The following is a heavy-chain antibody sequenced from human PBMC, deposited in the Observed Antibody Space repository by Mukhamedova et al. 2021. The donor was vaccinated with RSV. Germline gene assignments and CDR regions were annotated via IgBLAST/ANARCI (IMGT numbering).Heavy chain of an antibody. CDR3: ARTSSFAFDI. J-gene: IGHJ3*02. D-gene: IGHD6-6*01. V-gene: IGHV3-7*01. Sequence: DSVKGRFTMSRDNAQNSLYLQMTSLTAEDTAVYYCARTSSFAFDIWGQGTEVTVSS.